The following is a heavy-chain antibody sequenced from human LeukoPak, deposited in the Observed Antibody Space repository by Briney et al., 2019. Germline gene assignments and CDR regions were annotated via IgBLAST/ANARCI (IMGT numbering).Heavy chain of an antibody. J-gene: IGHJ4*02. D-gene: IGHD6-19*01. Sequence: GGSLRLSCAASGFTFDDYAMHWVRQAPGKGLEWVSGISWNSGSIDYAESVKGRFTISRDNAKKSLDLQMNSLRSEDTALYYCGKDNIRIVVAGTIDYWGQGTLVTVSS. CDR3: GKDNIRIVVAGTIDY. CDR1: GFTFDDYA. CDR2: ISWNSGSI. V-gene: IGHV3-9*01.